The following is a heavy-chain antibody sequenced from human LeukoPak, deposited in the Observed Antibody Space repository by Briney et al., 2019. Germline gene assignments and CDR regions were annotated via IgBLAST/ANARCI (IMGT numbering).Heavy chain of an antibody. D-gene: IGHD2-2*02. Sequence: QPGGSLRLSCVGFGLTFRNYGMNWVRQAPGTGLEWVANINQDGSEKYYVDSVKGRFTISRDNAKNSLYLQMNSLRAEDTAVYYCARIVQYLFDIWGQGTMVTVSS. CDR1: GLTFRNYG. CDR2: INQDGSEK. CDR3: ARIVQYLFDI. J-gene: IGHJ3*02. V-gene: IGHV3-7*04.